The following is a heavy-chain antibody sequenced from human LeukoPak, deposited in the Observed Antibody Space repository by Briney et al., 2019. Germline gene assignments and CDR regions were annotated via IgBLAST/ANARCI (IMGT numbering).Heavy chain of an antibody. D-gene: IGHD5-24*01. J-gene: IGHJ4*02. CDR1: GFAFSSYD. Sequence: GGSLRLSCAASGFAFSSYDVSWVRQAPGKGLEWVSAISASGGTYYADSVKGRFTISRDNSNNTLYLQMDSMRAEDTAVYYCAKDYSAYNYLADFDYWGQGTLVTVSS. V-gene: IGHV3-23*01. CDR2: ISASGGT. CDR3: AKDYSAYNYLADFDY.